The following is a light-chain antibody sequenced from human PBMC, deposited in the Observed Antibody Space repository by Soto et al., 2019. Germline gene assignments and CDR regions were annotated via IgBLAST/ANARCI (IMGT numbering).Light chain of an antibody. V-gene: IGKV3-11*01. CDR2: DAS. CDR3: QQRRDWPIT. CDR1: LNINTF. J-gene: IGKJ4*01. Sequence: EIVLTQSPATLSLSPGERATLSCRASLNINTFLSWYQQKPGQVPRLLMYDASSRATGIPARFSGSGSGTDFTLTISSLEPEYFAVYYCQQRRDWPITFGGGTKVEI.